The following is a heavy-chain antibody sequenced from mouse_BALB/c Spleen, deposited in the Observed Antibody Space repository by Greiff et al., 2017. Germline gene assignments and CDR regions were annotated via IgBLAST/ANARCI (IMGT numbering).Heavy chain of an antibody. CDR2: INPYNDGT. J-gene: IGHJ4*01. CDR3: ARSYDYNAMDY. Sequence: EVKVVESGPELVKPGASVKMSCKASGYTFTSYVMHWVKQKPGQGLEWIGYINPYNDGTKYNEKFKGKATLTSDKSSSTAYMELSSLTSEDSAVYYCARSYDYNAMDYWGQGTSVTVSS. CDR1: GYTFTSYV. D-gene: IGHD6-5*01. V-gene: IGHV1-14*01.